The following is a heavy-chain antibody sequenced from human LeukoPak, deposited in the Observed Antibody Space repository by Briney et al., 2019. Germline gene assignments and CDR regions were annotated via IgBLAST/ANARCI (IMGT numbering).Heavy chain of an antibody. CDR1: GFTFSSYA. CDR2: ISYDGSNK. CDR3: ARDRGYGSGSYLHY. D-gene: IGHD3-10*01. Sequence: GGSLRLSCAASGFTFSSYAMHWVRQAPGKGLEWVAVISYDGSNKYYADSVKGRFTISRDNSKNTLCLQMNSLRAEDTAVYYCARDRGYGSGSYLHYWGQGTLVTVSS. V-gene: IGHV3-30-3*01. J-gene: IGHJ4*02.